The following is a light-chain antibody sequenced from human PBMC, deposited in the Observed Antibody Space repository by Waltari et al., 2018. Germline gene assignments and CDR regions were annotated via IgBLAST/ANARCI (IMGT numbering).Light chain of an antibody. CDR3: CSDTNSGSYV. J-gene: IGLJ1*01. V-gene: IGLV2-14*03. CDR1: ISDVGDFQH. Sequence: QSALAQPASVSGSPGQSITISCTGSISDVGDFQHVSWYQHHPGKAPKLLIYDVSVRPAAVSIRCSGSQSGNTASLTISGLQPEDEADYYCCSDTNSGSYVFGGGTKVTVL. CDR2: DVS.